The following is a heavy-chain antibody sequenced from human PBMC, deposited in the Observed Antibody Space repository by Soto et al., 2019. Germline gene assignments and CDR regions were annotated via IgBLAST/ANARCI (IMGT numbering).Heavy chain of an antibody. CDR1: RFSFSDYA. J-gene: IGHJ3*01. D-gene: IGHD1-26*01. V-gene: IGHV3-30*04. Sequence: GGSLRLSCAGSRFSFSDYAMHWVRQAPGKGLEWVSVVSLDGSDTFYAESVKGRFTISRDNSKNTMYVQMNSLRPEDTAIYYCARDGGSPGNYYSAYDLWGQGTMVTVSS. CDR2: VSLDGSDT. CDR3: ARDGGSPGNYYSAYDL.